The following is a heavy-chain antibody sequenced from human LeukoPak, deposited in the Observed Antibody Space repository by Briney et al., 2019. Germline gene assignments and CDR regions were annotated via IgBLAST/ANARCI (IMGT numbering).Heavy chain of an antibody. CDR3: ARVQAYYYGSGSFDY. CDR1: GGSISSYY. J-gene: IGHJ4*01. Sequence: SETLSLTCTVSGGSISSYYWSWIRQPPGKGLEWIGYIYYSGSTNYNPSLKSRVTISVDTSKNQFSLKLSSVTAADTAVYYCARVQAYYYGSGSFDYWGHGTLVTVSS. CDR2: IYYSGST. D-gene: IGHD3-10*01. V-gene: IGHV4-59*01.